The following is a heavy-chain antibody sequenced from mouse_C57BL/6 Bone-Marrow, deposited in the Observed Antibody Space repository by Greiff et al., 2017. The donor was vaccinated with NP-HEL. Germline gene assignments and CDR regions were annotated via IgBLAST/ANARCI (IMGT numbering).Heavy chain of an antibody. V-gene: IGHV3-6*01. CDR2: ISYDGSN. CDR3: ASDYYGSSYGFDYAMDY. CDR1: GYSITSGYY. Sequence: VQLQESGPGLVKPSQSLSLTCSVTGYSITSGYYWYWIRQFPGNKLEWMGYISYDGSNNYNPSLKNRISITRDTSKNQFFLKLNSVTTEDTATYYCASDYYGSSYGFDYAMDYWGQGTTVTVSS. J-gene: IGHJ4*01. D-gene: IGHD1-1*01.